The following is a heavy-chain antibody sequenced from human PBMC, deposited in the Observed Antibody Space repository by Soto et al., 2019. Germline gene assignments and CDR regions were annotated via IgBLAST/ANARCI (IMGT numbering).Heavy chain of an antibody. J-gene: IGHJ4*02. CDR2: IIPIFGTA. D-gene: IGHD2-21*02. Sequence: SVKVSCKASGGTFSSSAISWVRQAPGQGLEWMGGIIPIFGTANYAQKFQGRVTITADESTSTAYMELSSLRSEDTAVYYCARGRTYCGGDCYSPIDYWGQGTLVTVSS. CDR1: GGTFSSSA. CDR3: ARGRTYCGGDCYSPIDY. V-gene: IGHV1-69*13.